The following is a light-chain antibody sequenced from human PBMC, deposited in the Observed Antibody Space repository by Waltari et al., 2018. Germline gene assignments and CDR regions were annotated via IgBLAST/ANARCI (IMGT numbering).Light chain of an antibody. CDR1: NIESKS. CDR2: DDS. CDR3: QVWDNGNDQLV. V-gene: IGLV3-21*02. Sequence: SYVLTQSPSVSAAPGQTARITCDGANIESKSVQWYQQKPGQAPVVVVYDDSDRPSGIPERFSGSNSGNTATLTISRVEDGDEADYYCQVWDNGNDQLVFGGGTRLTVL. J-gene: IGLJ3*02.